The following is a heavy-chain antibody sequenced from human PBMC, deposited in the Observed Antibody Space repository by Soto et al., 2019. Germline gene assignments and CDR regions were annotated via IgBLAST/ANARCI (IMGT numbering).Heavy chain of an antibody. V-gene: IGHV3-30-3*01. J-gene: IGHJ6*02. CDR3: ARDQGGSYYDSSGSYGMDV. Sequence: HPGGSLRLSCAASGFTFRNHAMHWVRQAPGKGLECLAVIAYDGSNAFYRDSVKGRFTISRDNAKNTLYLQMNSLRAEDTAVYYCARDQGGSYYDSSGSYGMDVWGQGTTVTVSS. D-gene: IGHD3-22*01. CDR1: GFTFRNHA. CDR2: IAYDGSNA.